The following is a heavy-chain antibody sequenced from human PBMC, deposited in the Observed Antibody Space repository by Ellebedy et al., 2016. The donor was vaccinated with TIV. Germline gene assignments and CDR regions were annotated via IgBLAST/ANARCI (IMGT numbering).Heavy chain of an antibody. Sequence: SVKVSXKASGGTFSSYAISWVRQAPGQGLEWMGGIIPIFGTANYAQKFQGRVTITADKSTSTAYMELSSLRSEDTAVYYCARQTPYWYFDLWGRGTLVTVSS. CDR2: IIPIFGTA. D-gene: IGHD2-15*01. CDR1: GGTFSSYA. CDR3: ARQTPYWYFDL. J-gene: IGHJ2*01. V-gene: IGHV1-69*06.